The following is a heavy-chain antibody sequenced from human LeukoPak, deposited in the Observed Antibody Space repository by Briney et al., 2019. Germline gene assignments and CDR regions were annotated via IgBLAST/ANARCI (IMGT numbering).Heavy chain of an antibody. CDR3: ATARIPVAGRQDIWDY. CDR2: ISGSGDRT. J-gene: IGHJ4*02. CDR1: GFTFSNYA. Sequence: GGSLRLSCVGAGFTFSNYAMTWVRQAPGKGLGWVSGISGSGDRTYYADSVKGRFTISRDNSKNTLYLQMNSLTDDDSAVYYCATARIPVAGRQDIWDYWGQGTLVTVSS. V-gene: IGHV3-23*01. D-gene: IGHD6-19*01.